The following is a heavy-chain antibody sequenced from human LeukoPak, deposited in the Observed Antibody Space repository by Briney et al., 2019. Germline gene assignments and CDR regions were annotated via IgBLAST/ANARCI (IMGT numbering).Heavy chain of an antibody. CDR2: INPTGGST. CDR1: GYTFTTYY. Sequence: ASVKVSCKASGYTFTTYYIHWVRQAPGQGLEWMGIINPTGGSTTYAQKFQGRVTMTRDTSTSTVFMEVNSQRSEDTAVYYCALYSSTWYWGQGTLVTVSS. D-gene: IGHD6-13*01. J-gene: IGHJ4*02. CDR3: ALYSSTWY. V-gene: IGHV1-46*01.